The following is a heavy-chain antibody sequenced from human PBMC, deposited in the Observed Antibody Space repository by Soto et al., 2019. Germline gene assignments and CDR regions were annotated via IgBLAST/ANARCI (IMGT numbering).Heavy chain of an antibody. Sequence: DLVESGGGVVQPGRSLRLSCAASGFSFGSYGMHWVRQTPGKGLQWVAVIWYDGSQRYYADSVKGRFTISRDNTKNTVDLQMNSLRVEDTAVYYCARDHRMGSTAWFDLWGQGTLVTVSS. J-gene: IGHJ5*02. D-gene: IGHD1-1*01. CDR1: GFSFGSYG. CDR2: IWYDGSQR. CDR3: ARDHRMGSTAWFDL. V-gene: IGHV3-33*01.